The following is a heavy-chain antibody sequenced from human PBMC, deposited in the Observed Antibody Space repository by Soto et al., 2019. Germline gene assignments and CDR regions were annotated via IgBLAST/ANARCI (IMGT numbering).Heavy chain of an antibody. CDR3: ARDTSGWSLNGLDV. D-gene: IGHD6-19*01. CDR1: GSAITRYY. V-gene: IGHV1-46*01. CDR2: INPGGGSA. J-gene: IGHJ6*02. Sequence: QVDLVQSGAEVKKPGASVTIFCKASGSAITRYYIHWVRQAPGRGLEWMGIINPGGGSASYAQKFQERVTIDKDTSTGTVYMDLRSLRTEDTAVYYCARDTSGWSLNGLDVWGQGTTVNVSS.